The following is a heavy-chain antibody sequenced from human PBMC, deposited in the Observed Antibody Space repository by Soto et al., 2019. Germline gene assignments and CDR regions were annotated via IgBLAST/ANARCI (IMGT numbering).Heavy chain of an antibody. CDR3: ARRYSSSGPFDY. Sequence: QVQLQESGPGLVKPSETLSLTCTVSGGSISSYYWSWFRQPPGKGLEWIGYIYYSGSTNYNPALNSRVTISVDTSKNEFSLELSSVTGADTAVYYCARRYSSSGPFDYWGQGTLVTVSS. J-gene: IGHJ4*02. D-gene: IGHD6-6*01. CDR1: GGSISSYY. CDR2: IYYSGST. V-gene: IGHV4-59*08.